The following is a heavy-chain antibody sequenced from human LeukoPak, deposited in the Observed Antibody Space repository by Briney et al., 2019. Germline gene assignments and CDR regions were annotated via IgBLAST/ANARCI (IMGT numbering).Heavy chain of an antibody. V-gene: IGHV3-23*01. D-gene: IGHD2-2*01. CDR1: GFTFSSYG. CDR2: ISGSANST. J-gene: IGHJ4*02. CDR3: AKGPHCSSTSCFVLGSFDC. Sequence: GGSLRLSCAASGFTFSSYGMSWVRQAPGKGLEWVSSISGSANSTFHADSVKGRFTISRDNSKSTLYLQMNSLRAEDTAVYYCAKGPHCSSTSCFVLGSFDCWGQGTLVTVSS.